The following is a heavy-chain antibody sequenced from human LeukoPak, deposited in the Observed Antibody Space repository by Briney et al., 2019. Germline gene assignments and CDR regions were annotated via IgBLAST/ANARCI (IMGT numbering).Heavy chain of an antibody. CDR2: IKRDGSQK. Sequence: PGGSLRVSCVASGFTFRGVWMSWVRQAPGKGLEWVAHIKRDGSQKYYLDSVKGRFTISRDNAKNSLYLQMNGLRVEDTAVYYCARLGLEVGGPNWFDPWGQGTLVTVSS. CDR3: ARLGLEVGGPNWFDP. V-gene: IGHV3-7*01. CDR1: GFTFRGVW. D-gene: IGHD1-1*01. J-gene: IGHJ5*02.